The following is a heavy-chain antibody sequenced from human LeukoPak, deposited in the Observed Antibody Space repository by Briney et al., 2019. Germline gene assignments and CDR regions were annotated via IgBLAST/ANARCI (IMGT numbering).Heavy chain of an antibody. J-gene: IGHJ4*02. Sequence: GGSLRLSCAASGFTFSSYSMNWVRQAPGKGLEWVSYISSSSTIYYADSVKGRFTISRDNAKNSLYLQMNSLRAEDTAVYYCARGIGTDYWGQGTLVIVSA. CDR1: GFTFSSYS. CDR2: ISSSSTI. CDR3: ARGIGTDY. V-gene: IGHV3-48*04. D-gene: IGHD1-1*01.